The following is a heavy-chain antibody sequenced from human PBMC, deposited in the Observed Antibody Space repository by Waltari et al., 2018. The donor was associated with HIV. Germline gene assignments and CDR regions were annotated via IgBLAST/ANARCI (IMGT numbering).Heavy chain of an antibody. D-gene: IGHD3-9*01. Sequence: QVQLVQSGAEVKKPGASVKVSCKASGYTFTSYAMHWVRQAPGQRLEWMGWINAGNGNTKYSQKFQGRVTITRDTSASTAYMELSSLRSEDTAVYYCARDQTPGLVIGRGPLNHRANWFDPWGQGTLVTVSS. CDR3: ARDQTPGLVIGRGPLNHRANWFDP. CDR2: INAGNGNT. CDR1: GYTFTSYA. J-gene: IGHJ5*02. V-gene: IGHV1-3*01.